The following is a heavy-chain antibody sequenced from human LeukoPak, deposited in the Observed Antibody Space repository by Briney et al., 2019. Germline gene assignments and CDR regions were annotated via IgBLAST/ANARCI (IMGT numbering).Heavy chain of an antibody. V-gene: IGHV4-61*02. Sequence: SETLSLTCTVSGGSISSGSYYWSSIRQPAGKGLEWIGRIYTSGSTNYNPSLKSRVTISVDTSKNQFSLKLSSVTAADTAVYYCARGDSGNERSFDYWGQGTLVTVSS. CDR1: GGSISSGSYY. CDR2: IYTSGST. D-gene: IGHD5-12*01. J-gene: IGHJ4*02. CDR3: ARGDSGNERSFDY.